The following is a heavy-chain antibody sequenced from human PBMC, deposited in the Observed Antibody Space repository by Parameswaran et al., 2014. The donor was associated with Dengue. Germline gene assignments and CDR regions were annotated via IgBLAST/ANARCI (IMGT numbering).Heavy chain of an antibody. CDR1: GGSISSHY. CDR2: MYYSGIT. V-gene: IGHV4-59*11. D-gene: IGHD5-24*01. Sequence: ASETLSLTCIVSGGSISSHYWSWIRQPPGKGLEWIGYMYYSGITNYNPSLKSRVTTSVDTSKNQFSLKLSSVTAADTAVYYCARVALGMATKGYYFDYWGQGNSGSPSPQ. CDR3: ARVALGMATKGYYFDY. J-gene: IGHJ4*02.